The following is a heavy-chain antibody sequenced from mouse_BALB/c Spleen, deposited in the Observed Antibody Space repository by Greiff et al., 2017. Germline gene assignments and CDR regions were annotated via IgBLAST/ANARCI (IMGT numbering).Heavy chain of an antibody. CDR1: GYTFTSYV. J-gene: IGHJ2*01. CDR2: INPYNDGT. Sequence: EVKLQESGPELVKPGASVKMSCKASGYTFTSYVMHWVKQKPGQGLEWIGYINPYNDGTKYNEKFKGKATLTSDKSSSTAYMELSSLTSEDSAVYYCARGLLRYPYYFDYWGQGTTLTVSS. V-gene: IGHV1-14*01. D-gene: IGHD1-1*01. CDR3: ARGLLRYPYYFDY.